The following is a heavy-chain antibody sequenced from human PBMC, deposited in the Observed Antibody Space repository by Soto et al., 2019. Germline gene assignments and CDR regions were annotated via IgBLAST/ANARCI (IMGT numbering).Heavy chain of an antibody. CDR3: ARETDYSGSLAYYYYGMDV. V-gene: IGHV3-30-3*01. D-gene: IGHD1-26*01. CDR1: GFTFSSYA. CDR2: ISYDGSNK. J-gene: IGHJ6*02. Sequence: PGGSLRLPCAASGFTFSSYAMHWVRQAPGKGLEWVAVISYDGSNKYYADSVKGRFTISRDNSKNTLYLQMNSLRAEDTAVYYCARETDYSGSLAYYYYGMDVWGQGTTVTVSS.